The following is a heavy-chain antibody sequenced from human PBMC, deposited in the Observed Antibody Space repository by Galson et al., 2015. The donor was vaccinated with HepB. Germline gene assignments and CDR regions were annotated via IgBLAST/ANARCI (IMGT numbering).Heavy chain of an antibody. J-gene: IGHJ6*02. Sequence: SVKVSCKASGYTFTSYYMHWVRQAPGQGLEWMGIINPSGGSTSYAQKLQGRVTMTRDTSTSTVYMELSSLRSEDTAVYYCARVGIAAAGLYGMDVWGQGTTVTVSS. D-gene: IGHD6-13*01. CDR3: ARVGIAAAGLYGMDV. V-gene: IGHV1-46*04. CDR2: INPSGGST. CDR1: GYTFTSYY.